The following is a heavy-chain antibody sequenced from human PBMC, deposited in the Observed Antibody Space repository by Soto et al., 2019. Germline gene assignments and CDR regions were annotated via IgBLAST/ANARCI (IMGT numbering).Heavy chain of an antibody. CDR1: EFTFSSYS. V-gene: IGHV3-48*02. CDR2: ISSSSSTI. J-gene: IGHJ4*02. CDR3: ARDFATGGSSSLFDY. D-gene: IGHD6-6*01. Sequence: EVQLVESGGGLVQPGGSLRLSCAASEFTFSSYSMNWVRQAPGKGLEWVSYISSSSSTIYYADSVKGRFTISRDNAKNALYLQMNSLRDEDTAVYYCARDFATGGSSSLFDYWGQVTLVTVSS.